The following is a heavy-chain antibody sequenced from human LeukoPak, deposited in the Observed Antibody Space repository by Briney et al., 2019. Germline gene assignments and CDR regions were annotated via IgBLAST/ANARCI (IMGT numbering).Heavy chain of an antibody. V-gene: IGHV3-7*01. CDR2: IKQDGSEK. Sequence: PGGSLRLSCAASGFTFSSYWMSWVRQAPGKGLEWVANIKQDGSEKYYVDSVKGRFTISRDNAKNSLYLQMNSLRAEDTAVYYCARDGGFRNWGWPMGWYALDIWGQGTMVTVSS. D-gene: IGHD7-27*01. J-gene: IGHJ3*02. CDR3: ARDGGFRNWGWPMGWYALDI. CDR1: GFTFSSYW.